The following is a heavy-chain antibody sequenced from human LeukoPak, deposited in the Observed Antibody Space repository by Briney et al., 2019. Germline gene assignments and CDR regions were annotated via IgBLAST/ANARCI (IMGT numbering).Heavy chain of an antibody. J-gene: IGHJ4*02. CDR1: GFTFSSYW. CDR3: ARGGPYCGGDCFDY. CDR2: INWSGGST. V-gene: IGHV3-20*04. Sequence: GGSLRLSCAASGFTFSSYWMHWVRQAPGKGPEWVSDINWSGGSTNYAHSVKGRFTISRDNAKNSLYLQMNTLRAEDTAVYYCARGGPYCGGDCFDYWGQGTLVTVSS. D-gene: IGHD2-21*01.